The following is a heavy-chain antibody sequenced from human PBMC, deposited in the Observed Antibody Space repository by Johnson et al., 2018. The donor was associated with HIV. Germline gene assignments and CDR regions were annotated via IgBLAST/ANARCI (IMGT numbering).Heavy chain of an antibody. Sequence: EVQLVESGGGLVQPGRSLRLSCAASGFTFDDYAMHWVRQAPGKGLEWVSGISWNSGSIGYADSVKGRFTISRDNAKNSLYLQMNSLRAEDTAVYYCARDRGGSSYSLVAFDIWGQGTMVTVSS. V-gene: IGHV3-9*01. CDR2: ISWNSGSI. J-gene: IGHJ3*02. CDR3: ARDRGGSSYSLVAFDI. D-gene: IGHD5-18*01. CDR1: GFTFDDYA.